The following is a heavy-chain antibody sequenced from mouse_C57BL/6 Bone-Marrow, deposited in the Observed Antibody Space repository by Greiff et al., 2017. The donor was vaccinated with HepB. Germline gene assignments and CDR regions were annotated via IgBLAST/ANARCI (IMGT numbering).Heavy chain of an antibody. D-gene: IGHD2-5*01. CDR1: GYTFTSYW. CDR3: ARDSNYYAMDY. J-gene: IGHJ4*01. V-gene: IGHV1-50*01. Sequence: QVQLQQPGAELVKPGASVKLSCKASGYTFTSYWMQWVKQRPGQGLEWIGEIDPSDSYTNYNQKFKGKATLTVDTSSSTAYMQLSSLTSEDSAVYYCARDSNYYAMDYWGQGTSVTVSS. CDR2: IDPSDSYT.